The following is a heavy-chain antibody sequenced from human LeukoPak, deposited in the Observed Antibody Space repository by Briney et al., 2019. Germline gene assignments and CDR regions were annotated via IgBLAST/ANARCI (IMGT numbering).Heavy chain of an antibody. CDR3: AANSWMLGMDV. Sequence: GGSLRLSCAASGFTFSSHWMHWVRQAPGKAPVWVSHINSDGSKTGYAGSVKGRFTSSRDNAKNTLYLQMNSLGADDTAVYYCAANSWMLGMDVWGQGTTVTVSS. D-gene: IGHD2-8*01. J-gene: IGHJ6*02. CDR2: INSDGSKT. V-gene: IGHV3-74*01. CDR1: GFTFSSHW.